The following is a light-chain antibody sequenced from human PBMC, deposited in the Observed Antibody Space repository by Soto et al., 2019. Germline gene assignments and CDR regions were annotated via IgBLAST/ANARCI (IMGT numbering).Light chain of an antibody. CDR1: QSVTTN. V-gene: IGKV3-15*01. J-gene: IGKJ1*01. CDR3: QQYNNWTPWT. Sequence: EVGMTQSPATLSVSPGERATLSWGASQSVTTNMAWYQQKPGQAPRLLIYGASTRATGIPARFSGSGSGTDFTLTISSLQSEDFALYYCQQYNNWTPWTFGQGTKV. CDR2: GAS.